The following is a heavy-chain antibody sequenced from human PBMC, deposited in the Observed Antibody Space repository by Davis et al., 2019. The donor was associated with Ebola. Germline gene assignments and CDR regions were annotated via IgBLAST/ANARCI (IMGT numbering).Heavy chain of an antibody. CDR1: GFTFSSYA. CDR2: ISGSGGST. J-gene: IGHJ6*02. CDR3: AKDSVGSSNYYYYGMDV. V-gene: IGHV3-23*01. D-gene: IGHD6-13*01. Sequence: ESLKIPCAASGFTFSSYAMSWVRQAPGKGLEWVSAISGSGGSTYYADSVKGRFTISRDNSKNTLYLQMNSLRAEDTAVYYCAKDSVGSSNYYYYGMDVWGQGTTVTVSS.